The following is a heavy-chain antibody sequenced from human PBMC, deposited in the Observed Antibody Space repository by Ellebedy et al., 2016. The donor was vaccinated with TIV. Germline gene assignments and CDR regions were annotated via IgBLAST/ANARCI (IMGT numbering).Heavy chain of an antibody. D-gene: IGHD4-17*01. CDR3: ARLQMTTTFNWFDP. V-gene: IGHV3-7*01. J-gene: IGHJ5*02. Sequence: GESLKISCAASGFTFSSYWMCWVRQAPGKGLEWVANIKQDGSEKYYVDSVKGRFTISRDNAKNSLYLQMNSLRAEDTAVYYCARLQMTTTFNWFDPWGQGTLVTVSS. CDR1: GFTFSSYW. CDR2: IKQDGSEK.